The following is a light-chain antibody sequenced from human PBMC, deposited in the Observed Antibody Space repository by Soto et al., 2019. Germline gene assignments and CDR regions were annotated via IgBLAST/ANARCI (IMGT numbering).Light chain of an antibody. J-gene: IGKJ5*01. V-gene: IGKV3D-20*02. CDR2: GAS. CDR3: QQRSNWPRIT. Sequence: EIVMTQSPATLSVSPGERATLSCRASQSVSSNLLVWYQQHPGQAPRLLIYGASSRATGIPDRFSGSGSGTDFSLTIRRLEPDDFAVYYCQQRSNWPRITFGQGTRLEIK. CDR1: QSVSSNL.